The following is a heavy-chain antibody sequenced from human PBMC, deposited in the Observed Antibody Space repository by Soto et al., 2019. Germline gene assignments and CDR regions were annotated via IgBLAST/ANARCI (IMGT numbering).Heavy chain of an antibody. CDR2: IYWDDDK. Sequence: SGPTLVNPTQTLTLTCTFSGFSLSTSGVGVGWIRQPPGKALEWLALIYWDDDKRYSPSLKSRLTITKDTSKNQVVLTVTNMDPVDTATYYCAHRGRNCSGGSCYSYFDYWGPGTLVTSPQ. CDR3: AHRGRNCSGGSCYSYFDY. D-gene: IGHD2-15*01. J-gene: IGHJ4*02. V-gene: IGHV2-5*02. CDR1: GFSLSTSGVG.